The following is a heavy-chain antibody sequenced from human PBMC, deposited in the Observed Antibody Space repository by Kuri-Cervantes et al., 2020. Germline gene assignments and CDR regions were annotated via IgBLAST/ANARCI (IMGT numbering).Heavy chain of an antibody. CDR2: IKSKIDGGTI. CDR3: TSEEGDCPSGSCYWGGYYYYYYHMDV. J-gene: IGHJ6*03. Sequence: GGSLRLSCAASGITFSNAWLSWVRQAPGKGLEWIGRIKSKIDGGTIDYAAPVKGRFTISRDDSENMLYLQMNSLKTEDTAVYFCTSEEGDCPSGSCYWGGYYYYYYHMDVWGKGTTVTVSS. D-gene: IGHD2-2*01. V-gene: IGHV3-15*01. CDR1: GITFSNAW.